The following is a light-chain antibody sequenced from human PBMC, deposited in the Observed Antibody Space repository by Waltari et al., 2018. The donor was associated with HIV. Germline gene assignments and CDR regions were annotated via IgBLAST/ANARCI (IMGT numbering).Light chain of an antibody. CDR2: DAS. J-gene: IGKJ4*01. Sequence: AIQLTQPPSSLSASVGDRVTLTCRASQGIAHALTWYQQKPGKPPKVLIFDASNLEGGVSSRFSGSGSGTEFTLTINSLQPEDFATYFCQQFNSYPNTFGGGTKVEIK. CDR3: QQFNSYPNT. V-gene: IGKV1-13*02. CDR1: QGIAHA.